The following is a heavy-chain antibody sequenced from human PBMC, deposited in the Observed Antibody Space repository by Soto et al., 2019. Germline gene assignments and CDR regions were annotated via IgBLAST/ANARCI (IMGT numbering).Heavy chain of an antibody. CDR1: GFTFSSYA. Sequence: GGSLRLSCAASGFTFSSYAMHWVRQAPGKGLEWVAVISYDGSNKYYADSVKGRFTISRDNSKNTLYLQMNSLRAEDTAVYYCARVARSVYSSSWTRYFDYWGQGTLVTVSS. V-gene: IGHV3-30-3*01. J-gene: IGHJ4*02. D-gene: IGHD6-13*01. CDR3: ARVARSVYSSSWTRYFDY. CDR2: ISYDGSNK.